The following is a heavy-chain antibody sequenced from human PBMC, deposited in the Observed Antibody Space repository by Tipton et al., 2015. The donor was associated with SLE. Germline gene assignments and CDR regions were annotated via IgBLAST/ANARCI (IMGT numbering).Heavy chain of an antibody. V-gene: IGHV4-39*07. Sequence: TLSLTCTVSGGSISSSSYYWGWIRQPPGKGLEWIGSIYSSGSTYYNPSLKSRVTISVGTSKNQFSLKLSSVTTADTAVYYCAGGDAGRSDDCGQGTLVTVSS. CDR2: IYSSGST. D-gene: IGHD3-10*01. CDR3: AGGDAGRSDD. J-gene: IGHJ4*02. CDR1: GGSISSSSYY.